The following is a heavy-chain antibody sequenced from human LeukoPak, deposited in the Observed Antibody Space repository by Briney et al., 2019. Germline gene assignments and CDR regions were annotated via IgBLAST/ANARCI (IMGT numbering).Heavy chain of an antibody. J-gene: IGHJ6*02. D-gene: IGHD4-11*01. CDR1: GFTFSSYS. V-gene: IGHV3-21*01. CDR2: ISNSSSYI. Sequence: GGSLRLSCAASGFTFSSYSMNWVRQAPGKGLEWVSSISNSSSYIYYADSVKGRFTISRDNAKNSLYLQTNSLRAEDTAVYYCARAGTTVTEGPRYYYYGMDVWGQGTTVTVSS. CDR3: ARAGTTVTEGPRYYYYGMDV.